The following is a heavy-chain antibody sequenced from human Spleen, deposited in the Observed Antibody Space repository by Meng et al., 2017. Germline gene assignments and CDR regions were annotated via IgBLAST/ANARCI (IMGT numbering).Heavy chain of an antibody. D-gene: IGHD2-15*01. V-gene: IGHV4-59*01. CDR2: IYYSGST. Sequence: QVQLQESGPGLVKPSETLSLTCTVSGGSISSYYWSWIRLPPGKGLEWIGYIYYSGSTTYNPSLKSRVTMSVDTSKNQFSLKLNSVTAADTSVYFCARGGWSLDYWGQGTLVTVSS. CDR1: GGSISSYY. CDR3: ARGGWSLDY. J-gene: IGHJ4*02.